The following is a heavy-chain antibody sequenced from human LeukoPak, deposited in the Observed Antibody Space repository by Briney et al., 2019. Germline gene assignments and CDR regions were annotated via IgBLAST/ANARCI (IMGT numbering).Heavy chain of an antibody. D-gene: IGHD3-22*01. V-gene: IGHV3-21*06. Sequence: GGSLRLSCVASGFTFSSYSMNWVRQAPGEGLEWVSSISSSSSYIYYADSVKGRFTSSRDNAKNSLYLQMNSLRAEDTAVYYCARDLYRIVVVPHYFDYWGQGTLVTVSS. CDR2: ISSSSSYI. CDR1: GFTFSSYS. CDR3: ARDLYRIVVVPHYFDY. J-gene: IGHJ4*02.